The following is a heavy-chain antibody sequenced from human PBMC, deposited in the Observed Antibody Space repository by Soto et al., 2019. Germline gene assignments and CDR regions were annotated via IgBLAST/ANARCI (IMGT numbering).Heavy chain of an antibody. Sequence: GGSLRLSCAASGFTFSSYGTHWVRQAPGKGLGGVAVIWYDGSNKYYADSVKGRFTISRDNSKNTLYLQLNSLRAEDTAVYYCASGRGYCSSGSCYSGLKIDYWGQGTPVTVSS. CDR1: GFTFSSYG. CDR2: IWYDGSNK. D-gene: IGHD2-15*01. CDR3: ASGRGYCSSGSCYSGLKIDY. V-gene: IGHV3-33*01. J-gene: IGHJ4*02.